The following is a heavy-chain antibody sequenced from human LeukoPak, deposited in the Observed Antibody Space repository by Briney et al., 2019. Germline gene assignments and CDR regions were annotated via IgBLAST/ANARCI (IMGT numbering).Heavy chain of an antibody. D-gene: IGHD1-26*01. J-gene: IGHJ4*02. Sequence: GGSLRLSCAASGFRFSDYGMHWVRQAPGKRLEWVAVIWNNGNNRYADSVRGRFTISRDDSKSTLYLQMDSLRVDDTAVYFCARDSVGIPTDFDFWGQGTLVTVSS. V-gene: IGHV3-33*01. CDR1: GFRFSDYG. CDR3: ARDSVGIPTDFDF. CDR2: IWNNGNNR.